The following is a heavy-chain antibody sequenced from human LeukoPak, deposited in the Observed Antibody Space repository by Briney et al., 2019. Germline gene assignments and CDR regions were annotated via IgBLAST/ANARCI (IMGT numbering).Heavy chain of an antibody. CDR3: ASGSYYGY. CDR1: GYSISSGYY. J-gene: IGHJ4*02. V-gene: IGHV4-38-2*01. Sequence: PSETLSLTCAVSGYSISSGYYWGWMRQPPGKGLEWIGSIYHSGSTYYNPSLKSRVTISVDTSKNQFSLKLSSVTAADTAVYYCASGSYYGYWGQGTLVTVSS. CDR2: IYHSGST. D-gene: IGHD1-26*01.